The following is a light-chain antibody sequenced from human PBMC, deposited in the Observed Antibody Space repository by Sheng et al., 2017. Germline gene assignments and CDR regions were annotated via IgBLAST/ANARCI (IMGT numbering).Light chain of an antibody. CDR3: QQAHSFPMT. CDR1: QGIKSW. J-gene: IGKJ5*01. V-gene: IGKV1-12*01. CDR2: GTS. Sequence: DIQMTQSPSSVSASVGDRVTITCRATQGIKSWLAWYQQKPGKAPKLLIYGTSNLQSGVPSRFSGSGSGTEFTLTINNLHPDDFATYYCQQAHSFPMTFGQGHDWILN.